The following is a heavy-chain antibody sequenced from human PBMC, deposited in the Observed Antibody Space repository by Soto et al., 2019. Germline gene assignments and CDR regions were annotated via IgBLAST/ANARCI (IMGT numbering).Heavy chain of an antibody. D-gene: IGHD3-10*01. CDR1: GGSISSDGNY. CDR3: ARARMVRGIIYYYGMDV. J-gene: IGHJ6*02. CDR2: IYYSGST. Sequence: QVQLQESGPGLVKSSQTLSLTCTVSGGSISSDGNYWSWIRQHPGKGLEWIGYIYYSGSTYYNPSLKNRVTISVDTSKNQFSLKLNSVTAADTAVYYCARARMVRGIIYYYGMDVWGQETTVTVSS. V-gene: IGHV4-31*03.